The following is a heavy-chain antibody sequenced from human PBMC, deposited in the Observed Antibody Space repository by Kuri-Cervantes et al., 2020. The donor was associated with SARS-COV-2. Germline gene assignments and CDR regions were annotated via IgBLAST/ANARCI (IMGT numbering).Heavy chain of an antibody. D-gene: IGHD3-3*01. CDR3: ARGGRGYDFWSGYLWFDP. CDR2: IDYSGTS. CDR1: GASMRSYY. Sequence: SETLSLTCTVSGASMRSYYWSWIRQVPGKGLEFVAYIDYSGTSNYNPSLRSRVSISVDTSKNQFSLKLSSVTAADTAVYYCARGGRGYDFWSGYLWFDPWGQGTLVTVSS. V-gene: IGHV4-59*12. J-gene: IGHJ5*02.